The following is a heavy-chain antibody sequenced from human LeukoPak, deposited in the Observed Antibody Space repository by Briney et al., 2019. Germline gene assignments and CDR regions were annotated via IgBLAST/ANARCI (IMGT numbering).Heavy chain of an antibody. J-gene: IGHJ6*02. V-gene: IGHV3-21*01. CDR3: ARDYGSGSYGYGMDV. CDR1: GFTFSSYS. D-gene: IGHD3-10*01. CDR2: ISSSSNYI. Sequence: GGSQRLSCAASGFTFSSYSMNWVRQAPGKGLEWVSSISSSSNYIYYADSVKGRFTISRDNAKNSLYLQMNSLRAEDTAVHYCARDYGSGSYGYGMDVWGQGTTVTVSS.